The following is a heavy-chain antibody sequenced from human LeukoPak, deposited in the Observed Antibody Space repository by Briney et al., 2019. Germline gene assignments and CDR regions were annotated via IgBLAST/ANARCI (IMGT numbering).Heavy chain of an antibody. J-gene: IGHJ1*01. Sequence: PSETLSLTCGVFGVSINDYYWSWVRQSPGKGLEWIGEISHTEGTSYNPSLESRVTMSVGTSENPLSLKLIFVTAADTAVYYCARIRCGHSGSVCYNHWGLGTLVTVSS. CDR1: GVSINDYY. V-gene: IGHV4-34*01. D-gene: IGHD3-9*01. CDR3: ARIRCGHSGSVCYNH. CDR2: ISHTEGT.